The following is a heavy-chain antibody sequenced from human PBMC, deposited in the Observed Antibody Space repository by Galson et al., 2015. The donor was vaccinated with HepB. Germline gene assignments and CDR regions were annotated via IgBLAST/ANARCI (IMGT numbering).Heavy chain of an antibody. V-gene: IGHV3-74*03. CDR3: ARDRGIVRGGYWFDP. CDR1: GFTFSSHW. CDR2: INSDGTST. J-gene: IGHJ5*02. Sequence: SLRLSCAASGFTFSSHWMHWVRQAPGKGLVWVSRINSDGTSTKYADSVKGRFTISRDNAKNILYLQMNGLRAEDTAVYHCARDRGIVRGGYWFDPWGQGTLVTVSS. D-gene: IGHD3-10*01.